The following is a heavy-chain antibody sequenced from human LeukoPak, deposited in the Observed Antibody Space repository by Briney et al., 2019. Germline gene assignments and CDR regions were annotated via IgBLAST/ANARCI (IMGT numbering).Heavy chain of an antibody. V-gene: IGHV3-21*01. CDR3: AELGITMIGGV. D-gene: IGHD3-10*02. CDR1: GFTLSSYA. Sequence: SGGSLRLSCVASGFTLSSYAVSWVRQAPGKGLQWVSSLGISGDYALYAGSVKGRFTISRDNAKNSLYLQMNSLRAEDTAVYYCAELGITMIGGVWGKGTTVTISS. J-gene: IGHJ6*04. CDR2: LGISGDYA.